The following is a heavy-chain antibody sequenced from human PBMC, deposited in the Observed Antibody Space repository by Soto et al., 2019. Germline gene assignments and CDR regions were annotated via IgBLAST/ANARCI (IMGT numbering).Heavy chain of an antibody. CDR2: ISRTSSTI. CDR3: ARAFPWDSSRVPDY. CDR1: EFTFSSYS. Sequence: EVQLVESGGGLVQPGGSPRLSCAASEFTFSSYSMNWVRQAPGKGLEWVSYISRTSSTIYYADSVKGRFTISRDNAKNSLYLQMNSLRAEDTAVYYCARAFPWDSSRVPDYWGQGTLVIVSS. J-gene: IGHJ4*02. V-gene: IGHV3-48*04. D-gene: IGHD6-13*01.